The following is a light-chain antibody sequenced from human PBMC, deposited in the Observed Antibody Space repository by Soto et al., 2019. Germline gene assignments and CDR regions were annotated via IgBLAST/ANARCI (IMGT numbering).Light chain of an antibody. CDR2: EVT. CDR1: SSDVGGYNY. V-gene: IGLV2-8*01. J-gene: IGLJ1*01. CDR3: SSYAGGTLV. Sequence: QSVLTQPPSASGSPGQSVTISCTGTSSDVGGYNYVSWYQQHPGKAPKLMIYEVTKRPSGVPDRFSGSESGNTASLTVSGLQAEDEADYYCSSYAGGTLVFGAGTKLTVL.